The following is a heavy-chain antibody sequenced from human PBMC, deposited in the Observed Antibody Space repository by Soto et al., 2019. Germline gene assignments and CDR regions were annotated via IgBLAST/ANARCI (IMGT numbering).Heavy chain of an antibody. Sequence: PGESLKISCEGSGYSFPSYWIGWVRHMPGKGLEWTGIIYPGDSDTRYSPSFQGQVTISADKSISTAYLKWSSLKASDTAMYYCARHGRIGWSCYYSPPHGIYVRGQGTTVPVSS. V-gene: IGHV5-51*01. D-gene: IGHD3-3*01. CDR2: IYPGDSDT. J-gene: IGHJ6*02. CDR1: GYSFPSYW. CDR3: ARHGRIGWSCYYSPPHGIYV.